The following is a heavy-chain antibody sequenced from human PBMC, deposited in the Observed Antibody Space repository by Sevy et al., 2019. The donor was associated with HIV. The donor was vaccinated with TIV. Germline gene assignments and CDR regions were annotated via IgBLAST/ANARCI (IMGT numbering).Heavy chain of an antibody. CDR3: ARELIGGYTISAFDY. J-gene: IGHJ4*02. D-gene: IGHD3-3*01. V-gene: IGHV1-18*01. CDR1: GYTFTSYG. CDR2: ISAYNGNT. Sequence: ASVKVSCKASGYTFTSYGISWVRQAPGQGLEWMGWISAYNGNTNYAQKLQGRVTMTTDTSTSTAYMELRSLRSDDTAGYYCARELIGGYTISAFDYWGQGTLVTVSS.